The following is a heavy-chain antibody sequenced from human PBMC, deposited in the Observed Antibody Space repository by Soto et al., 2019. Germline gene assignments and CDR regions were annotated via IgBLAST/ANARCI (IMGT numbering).Heavy chain of an antibody. Sequence: EVQLLESGGGLVQPGGSLRLSCAASGFTFSSYAMSWVRQAPGKGLEWVSAINGSGGSTYYADSVKGRFTISRDNSKNRLYLQMNSLSAEDTAVYYCAKERVITRAFDYCGQGTLVTVSS. CDR3: AKERVITRAFDY. CDR1: GFTFSSYA. CDR2: INGSGGST. J-gene: IGHJ4*02. D-gene: IGHD3-22*01. V-gene: IGHV3-23*01.